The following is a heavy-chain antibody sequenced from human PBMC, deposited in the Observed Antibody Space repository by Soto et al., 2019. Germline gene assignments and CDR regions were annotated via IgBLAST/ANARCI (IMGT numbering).Heavy chain of an antibody. J-gene: IGHJ6*03. CDR3: ARGYGSGSYYNVILPHYYYMDV. CDR2: INHSGST. D-gene: IGHD3-10*01. V-gene: IGHV4-34*01. Sequence: QVQLQQWGAGLLKPSETLSLTCAVYGGSFSGYYWSWIRQPPGKGLEWIGEINHSGSTNYNPSLKSRVTISVDPSKNQFSLKLSSVTAADTAVYYCARGYGSGSYYNVILPHYYYMDVWGKGTTVTVSS. CDR1: GGSFSGYY.